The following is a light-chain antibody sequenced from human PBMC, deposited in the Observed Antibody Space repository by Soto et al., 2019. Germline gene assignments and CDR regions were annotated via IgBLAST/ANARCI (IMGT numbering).Light chain of an antibody. Sequence: DIQMTQSPSSLSASMGDRFTITFRASHAISSYLNWYQHKPGKAPKFLIYAASSLQTGVPSRFSGGGSGTEFTLTISSLQPEDSATYYCQQSYRSPRTFGQGTKVDIK. V-gene: IGKV1-39*01. J-gene: IGKJ1*01. CDR1: HAISSY. CDR3: QQSYRSPRT. CDR2: AAS.